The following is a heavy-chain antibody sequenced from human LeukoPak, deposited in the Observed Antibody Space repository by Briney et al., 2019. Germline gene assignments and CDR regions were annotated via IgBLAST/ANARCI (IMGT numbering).Heavy chain of an antibody. CDR3: ASPGVAAAAPDAFDI. V-gene: IGHV1-3*01. D-gene: IGHD6-13*01. CDR1: GYTFTSYA. CDR2: INAGNGNT. Sequence: ASVKVSRKASGYTFTSYAMHWVRQAPGQRLEWMGWINAGNGNTKYSQKFQGRVTITRDTSASTAYMELSSLRSEDTAVYYCASPGVAAAAPDAFDIWGQGTMVTVSS. J-gene: IGHJ3*02.